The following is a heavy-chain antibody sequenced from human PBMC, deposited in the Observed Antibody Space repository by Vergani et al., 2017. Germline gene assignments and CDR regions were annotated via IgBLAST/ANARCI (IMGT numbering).Heavy chain of an antibody. Sequence: QVQLQESGPGLVKPSQTLSLTCTVSGGSISSGGYYWSWIRQHPGKGLEWIGYIYYSGSTYYNPSLKSRVTISVDTSKNQFSLRLSSVTAADTAVYYCARVDYDFWMGGFDPWGQGTLVTVSS. CDR1: GGSISSGGYY. CDR3: ARVDYDFWMGGFDP. V-gene: IGHV4-31*03. D-gene: IGHD3-3*01. J-gene: IGHJ5*02. CDR2: IYYSGST.